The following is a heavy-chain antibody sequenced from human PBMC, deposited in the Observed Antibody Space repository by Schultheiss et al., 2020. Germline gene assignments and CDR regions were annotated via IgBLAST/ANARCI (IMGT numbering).Heavy chain of an antibody. D-gene: IGHD3-9*01. V-gene: IGHV3-23*01. Sequence: GGSLRLSCAASGFTFSSYAMSWVRQAPGKGLEWVSAISGSGGSTYYADSVKGRFTISRDNSKNTLYLQMNSLRAEDTAVYYCAKVPRDILTGLYYYGMDVWGQGTTVTGSS. CDR2: ISGSGGST. CDR3: AKVPRDILTGLYYYGMDV. J-gene: IGHJ6*02. CDR1: GFTFSSYA.